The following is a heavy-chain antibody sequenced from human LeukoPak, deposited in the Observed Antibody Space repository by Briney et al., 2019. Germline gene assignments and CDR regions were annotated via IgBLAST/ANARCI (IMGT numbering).Heavy chain of an antibody. J-gene: IGHJ4*02. CDR1: GFSFSRYW. V-gene: IGHV3-7*01. CDR3: ARAGQEWFGELGFDQ. Sequence: PGGSLRLPCAASGFSFSRYWMSWVRQAPGKGLEWVANIKQDGSEKNYVESVKGRFTISRDNAKNSLYLQTNSLRAEDTAVYYCARAGQEWFGELGFDQWGQGTLVIVSS. D-gene: IGHD3-10*01. CDR2: IKQDGSEK.